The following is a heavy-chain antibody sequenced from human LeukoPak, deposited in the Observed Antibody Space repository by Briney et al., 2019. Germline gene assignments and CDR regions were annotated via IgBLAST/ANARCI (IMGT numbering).Heavy chain of an antibody. D-gene: IGHD5-24*01. Sequence: GGTLRLSCAASGFTFSSYGMSWVRQAPGKGLEWVSSISSSSSYIYYADSVKGRFTISRDNAKNSLYLQMNSLRAEDTAVYYCARRSREMATTAKFGYWGQGTLVTVSS. CDR3: ARRSREMATTAKFGY. CDR2: ISSSSSYI. J-gene: IGHJ4*02. CDR1: GFTFSSYG. V-gene: IGHV3-21*01.